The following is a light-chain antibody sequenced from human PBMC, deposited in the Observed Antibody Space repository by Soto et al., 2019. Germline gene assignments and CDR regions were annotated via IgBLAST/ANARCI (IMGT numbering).Light chain of an antibody. Sequence: QSVLTQPPSSSGTPGQRVSISCSGSSSNIGSNTVRWYQHLPGTAPRLLIYNNIQRPSGVPDRFSGSKSGTSASLAISGLQSQHEADYYCAVWDDSLDGHAVFGGGTQLTVL. CDR2: NNI. V-gene: IGLV1-44*01. CDR3: AVWDDSLDGHAV. CDR1: SSNIGSNT. J-gene: IGLJ7*01.